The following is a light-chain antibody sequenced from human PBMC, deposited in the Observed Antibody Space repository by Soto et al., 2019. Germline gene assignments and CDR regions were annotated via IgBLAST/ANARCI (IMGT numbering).Light chain of an antibody. CDR3: QQYGTSPWT. J-gene: IGKJ1*01. CDR1: QSVSSNF. CDR2: GAS. Sequence: ENVLTQSPGTLSLSPGERATLSCRASQSVSSNFLAWYQQKPGQAPRLLIYGASNRIPGIADRFSGSGSGTDFTLTISRLEPEDFAVYYCQQYGTSPWTFGQGTKVEIK. V-gene: IGKV3-20*01.